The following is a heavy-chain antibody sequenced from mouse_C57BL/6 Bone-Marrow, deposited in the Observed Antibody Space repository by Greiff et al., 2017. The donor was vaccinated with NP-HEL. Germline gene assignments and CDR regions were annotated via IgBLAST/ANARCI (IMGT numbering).Heavy chain of an antibody. V-gene: IGHV5-6*02. J-gene: IGHJ2*01. CDR1: GFTFSSYG. Sequence: EVKLVESGGDLVKPGGSLKLSCAASGFTFSSYGMSWVRQTPDKRLEWVATISSGGSYTYYPDSVKGRFTISRDNAKNTLYLQMSSLKSEDTAMYDCARRTTVPHFDYWGQGTTLTVSS. CDR2: ISSGGSYT. CDR3: ARRTTVPHFDY. D-gene: IGHD1-1*01.